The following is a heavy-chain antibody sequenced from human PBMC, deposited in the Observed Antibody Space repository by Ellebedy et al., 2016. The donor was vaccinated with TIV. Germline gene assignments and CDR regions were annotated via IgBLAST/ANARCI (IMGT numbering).Heavy chain of an antibody. J-gene: IGHJ4*02. CDR2: IVLDSGDT. V-gene: IGHV1-58*01. CDR1: GFTFSNSA. D-gene: IGHD6-6*01. CDR3: AADPEYSSSSWFDY. Sequence: ASVKVSCKTSGFTFSNSAVQWVRQARGQPLEWIGWIVLDSGDTNYAPMRQARVTITRDVSTGTAYMELTSLRSEDTCVYYCAADPEYSSSSWFDYWGQGTLVTVSS.